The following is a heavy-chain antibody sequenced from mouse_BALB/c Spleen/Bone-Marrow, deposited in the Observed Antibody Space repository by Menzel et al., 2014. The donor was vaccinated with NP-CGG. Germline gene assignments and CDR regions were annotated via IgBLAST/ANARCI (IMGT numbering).Heavy chain of an antibody. CDR3: ARGNYGNYVDYFDY. CDR1: GFTFSSYG. Sequence: EVKLMESGGGLVQPGGSLKLSCAASGFTFSSYGMSWVRQTPDKRLELVASINSNGGSTYYPDSVKGRFTISRDNAKNTLSPQMSSLKSEDTAMYYCARGNYGNYVDYFDYRGQGTTLTVSS. CDR2: INSNGGST. V-gene: IGHV5-6-3*01. J-gene: IGHJ2*01. D-gene: IGHD2-1*01.